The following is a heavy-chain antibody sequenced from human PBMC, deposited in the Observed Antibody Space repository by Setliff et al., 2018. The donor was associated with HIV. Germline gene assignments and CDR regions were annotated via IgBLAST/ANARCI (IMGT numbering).Heavy chain of an antibody. D-gene: IGHD3-3*02. V-gene: IGHV4-61*02. J-gene: IGHJ3*01. CDR1: GASISSGNYY. CDR2: IYTSGST. Sequence: SETLSLTCTVSGASISSGNYYWSWIRQPAGKGLEWIGRIYTSGSTNYNPALKSRVTISLDTSKNQFSLKLSPVTAADTAVYYCARAQADVYNYLLAGAFDFWGQGAMVTVSS. CDR3: ARAQADVYNYLLAGAFDF.